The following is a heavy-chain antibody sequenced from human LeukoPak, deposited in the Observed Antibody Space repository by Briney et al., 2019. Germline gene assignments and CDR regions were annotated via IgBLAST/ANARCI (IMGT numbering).Heavy chain of an antibody. CDR2: INPNSGGT. Sequence: ASVKVSCKASGYTFTGYYMHWVRQAPGQGLEWMGWINPNSGGTKYAEKFRGRVTMTRDTSISTAYMELSRPRSDDTAVFYCARDSYDILTGFQWGQGTQVTVSS. D-gene: IGHD3-9*01. V-gene: IGHV1-2*02. CDR3: ARDSYDILTGFQ. J-gene: IGHJ4*02. CDR1: GYTFTGYY.